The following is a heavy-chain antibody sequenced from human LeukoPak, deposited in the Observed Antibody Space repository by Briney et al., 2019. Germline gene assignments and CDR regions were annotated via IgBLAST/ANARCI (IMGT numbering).Heavy chain of an antibody. D-gene: IGHD4-17*01. CDR2: ISGSGGST. V-gene: IGHV3-23*01. J-gene: IGHJ4*02. Sequence: PGGSLRLSCAASGFTFSSYAMSWVRQDPGKGLEWVSAISGSGGSTYYADSVKGRFTISRDNSKNTLYLQMNSLRAEDTAVYYCANLGDDYGDYKDYWGQGTLVTVSS. CDR3: ANLGDDYGDYKDY. CDR1: GFTFSSYA.